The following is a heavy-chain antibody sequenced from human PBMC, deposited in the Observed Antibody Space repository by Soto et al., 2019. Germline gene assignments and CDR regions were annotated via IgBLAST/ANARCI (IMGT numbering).Heavy chain of an antibody. CDR3: ARGQGTYGDYVRMDV. J-gene: IGHJ6*02. Sequence: QVQLVQSGAEVKKPGSSVKVSCKASGGTFSSYAISWVRQAPGQGLEWMGWMSPNSGNTGYAQHFQGRVTMTRDTSISTAYMELSSLRSDDTAVYYCARGQGTYGDYVRMDVWGQGTTVTVSS. CDR1: GGTFSSYA. D-gene: IGHD4-17*01. CDR2: MSPNSGNT. V-gene: IGHV1-8*02.